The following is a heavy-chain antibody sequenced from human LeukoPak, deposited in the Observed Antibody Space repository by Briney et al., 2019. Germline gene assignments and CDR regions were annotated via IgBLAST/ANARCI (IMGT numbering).Heavy chain of an antibody. CDR3: ARGWQWLSFDY. Sequence: QTGGSLRLSCAASGFTFSSYGMHWVRQAPGKGLEWVTYIHYDGSIKYYADSVKGRFTISRDNAKNSLYLQMNSLRAEDTALYYCARGWQWLSFDYWGQGTLVTVSS. D-gene: IGHD6-19*01. CDR1: GFTFSSYG. CDR2: IHYDGSIK. J-gene: IGHJ4*02. V-gene: IGHV3-30*02.